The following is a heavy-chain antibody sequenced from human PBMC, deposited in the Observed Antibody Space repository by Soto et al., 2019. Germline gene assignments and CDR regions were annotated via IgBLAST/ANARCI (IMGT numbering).Heavy chain of an antibody. CDR2: INAGNGNT. D-gene: IGHD3-22*01. J-gene: IGHJ6*02. Sequence: ASVKVSCNASGYTFTSYAMHWVRQAPGQRLEWMGWINAGNGNTKYSQKFQGRVTITRDTSASTAYMELSSLRSEDTAVYYCAREKTSYYDSSGLLMDVWGQGTTVTVSS. CDR3: AREKTSYYDSSGLLMDV. CDR1: GYTFTSYA. V-gene: IGHV1-3*01.